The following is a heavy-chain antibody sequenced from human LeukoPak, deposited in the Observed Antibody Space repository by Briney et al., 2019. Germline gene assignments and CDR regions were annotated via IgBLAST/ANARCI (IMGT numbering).Heavy chain of an antibody. CDR2: FDPEDGET. CDR1: GYTLTELS. Sequence: ASVKVSSKLSGYTLTELSMHWVRQAPGKGLEWMGGFDPEDGETIYAQKLQGSVTPSEDATPDTAYMEQSRLRSADTAVYYSVTPGPEWELLLREFDCWGQGTLVTVSS. J-gene: IGHJ4*02. D-gene: IGHD1-26*01. CDR3: VTPGPEWELLLREFDC. V-gene: IGHV1-24*01.